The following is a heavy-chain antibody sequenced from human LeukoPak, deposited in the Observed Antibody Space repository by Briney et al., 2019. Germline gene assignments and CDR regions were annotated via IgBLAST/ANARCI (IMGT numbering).Heavy chain of an antibody. J-gene: IGHJ6*04. CDR3: ARLARLTLIRGVTGYHSLDV. CDR2: IYYSGTT. V-gene: IGHV4-59*01. CDR1: GGPMDSFY. Sequence: SETLSLTCTVSGGPMDSFYWSWIRHSPGGGLEWIGYIYYSGTTNYNPSLRSRLIISADTSKNQFSLKLISVTAADTAVYYCARLARLTLIRGVTGYHSLDVWGKGTKVTVSS. D-gene: IGHD3-10*01.